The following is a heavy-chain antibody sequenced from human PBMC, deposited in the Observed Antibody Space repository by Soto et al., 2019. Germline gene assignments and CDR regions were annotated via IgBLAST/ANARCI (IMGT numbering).Heavy chain of an antibody. Sequence: GASVKVSCKASGGTFSSYAISWVRQAPGQGLEWMGGIIPIFGTANYAQKFQGRVTITADKSTSTAYMELSSLRSEGTAVYYCARGHRSSSGYNYGMDVWGQGTTVTVSS. D-gene: IGHD6-13*01. V-gene: IGHV1-69*06. CDR2: IIPIFGTA. CDR1: GGTFSSYA. J-gene: IGHJ6*02. CDR3: ARGHRSSSGYNYGMDV.